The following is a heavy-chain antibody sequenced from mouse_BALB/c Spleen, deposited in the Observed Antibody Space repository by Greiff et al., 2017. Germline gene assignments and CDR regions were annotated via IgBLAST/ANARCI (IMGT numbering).Heavy chain of an antibody. J-gene: IGHJ3*01. D-gene: IGHD1-1*01. CDR1: GYTFTSYV. V-gene: IGHV1-14*01. CDR2: INPYNDGT. Sequence: QLQQSGPELVKPGASVKMSCKASGYTFTSYVMHWVKQKPGQGLEWIGYINPYNDGTKYNEKFKGKATLTSDKSSSTAYMELSSLTSEDSAVYYCARPGDYYGSRPWFAYWGQGTLVTVSA. CDR3: ARPGDYYGSRPWFAY.